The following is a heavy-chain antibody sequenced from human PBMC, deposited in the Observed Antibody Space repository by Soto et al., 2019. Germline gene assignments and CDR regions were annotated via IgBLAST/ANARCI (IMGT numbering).Heavy chain of an antibody. CDR3: ARANRITMVRGVIIGYYYYAMDA. J-gene: IGHJ6*02. V-gene: IGHV4-34*01. Sequence: SETLSLTCAVYGGSFSGYYWSWIRQPPGKGLEWIGEINHSGSTNYNPSLKSRVTISVDTSKNQFSLKLSSVTAADTAVYYCARANRITMVRGVIIGYYYYAMDAWGQGTTVT. CDR1: GGSFSGYY. D-gene: IGHD3-10*01. CDR2: INHSGST.